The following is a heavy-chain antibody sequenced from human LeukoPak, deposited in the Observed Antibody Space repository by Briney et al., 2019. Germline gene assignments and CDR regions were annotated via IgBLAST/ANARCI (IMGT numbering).Heavy chain of an antibody. Sequence: PSETLSLTCTVSGGSISSYYWSWIRQPPGKGLEWIGYIYYSGSTSYDPSLKSRVTISVDTSKNQFSLKLSSVTAADTAVYYCARVTKGGWNRYFDYWGQGTLVTVSS. CDR3: ARVTKGGWNRYFDY. CDR2: IYYSGST. J-gene: IGHJ4*02. D-gene: IGHD1-1*01. V-gene: IGHV4-59*01. CDR1: GGSISSYY.